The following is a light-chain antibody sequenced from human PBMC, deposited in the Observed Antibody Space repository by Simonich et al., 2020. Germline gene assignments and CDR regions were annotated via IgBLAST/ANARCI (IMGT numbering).Light chain of an antibody. CDR1: SSDVGGYNY. V-gene: IGLV2-11*01. CDR3: CSYAGSYTLV. J-gene: IGLJ2*01. CDR2: DVS. Sequence: QSALTQPRSVSGSPGQSVTISCTGTSSDVGGYNYVSWYQRHPGKAPKLMIYDVSTLTSGVHDRFSGSKSGNTASLTISGLQAEDEADYYCCSYAGSYTLVFGGGTKLTVL.